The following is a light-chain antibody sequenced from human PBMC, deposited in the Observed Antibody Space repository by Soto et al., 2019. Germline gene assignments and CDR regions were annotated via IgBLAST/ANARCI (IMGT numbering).Light chain of an antibody. Sequence: QSVLTQPASVSGSPGQSITISCTGTSSDVGSGNVVSWYQHYPGKAPQLIIYEAFQRPSGVSSRFSGSKSGNTASLTISGLQAEDEAEYYCCSHAGRDTYVFGTGTKLTVI. V-gene: IGLV2-23*01. CDR2: EAF. J-gene: IGLJ1*01. CDR3: CSHAGRDTYV. CDR1: SSDVGSGNV.